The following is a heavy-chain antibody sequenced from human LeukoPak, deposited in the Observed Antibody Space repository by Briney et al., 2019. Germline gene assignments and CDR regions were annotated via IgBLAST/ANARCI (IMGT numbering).Heavy chain of an antibody. D-gene: IGHD3-22*01. Sequence: ASVKVSCKASGYTFTGYYMHWVRQAPGQGLEWMGWINPNRGGTNYAQKFQGRVTMTRDTSISTAYMELSRLRSDDTAVYYCARSPRSGGYYYDSSGYDAFDIWGQGTMVTVSS. CDR2: INPNRGGT. V-gene: IGHV1-2*02. CDR3: ARSPRSGGYYYDSSGYDAFDI. CDR1: GYTFTGYY. J-gene: IGHJ3*02.